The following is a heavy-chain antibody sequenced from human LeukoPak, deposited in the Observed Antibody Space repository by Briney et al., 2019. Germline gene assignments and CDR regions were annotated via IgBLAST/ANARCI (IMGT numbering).Heavy chain of an antibody. V-gene: IGHV4-38-2*02. CDR3: ARVRYCSGGSCYRKGYYFDY. CDR1: GYSISSGYY. J-gene: IGHJ4*02. D-gene: IGHD2-15*01. CDR2: IYYSGST. Sequence: SETLSLTCTISGYSISSGYYWGWIRQPPGKGLEWIGSIYYSGSTYYNPTLKSRVTISVDTSKNQFSLKLSSVTAADTAVYYCARVRYCSGGSCYRKGYYFDYWVQGTLVTVSS.